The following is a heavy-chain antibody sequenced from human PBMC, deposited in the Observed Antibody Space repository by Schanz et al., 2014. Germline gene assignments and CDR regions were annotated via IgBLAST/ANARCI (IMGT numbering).Heavy chain of an antibody. Sequence: QVQLVQSGGEVKKPGASVKVSCKASGYTFTSYYMHWVRQAPGQGLEWMGRIIPILDKTNYAQKFQGRVTMTEDTSTETAYMELSGLRSGDTAVYYCATNSPFRMVRGSNAFDAWGQGTMVTVSS. D-gene: IGHD3-10*01. J-gene: IGHJ3*01. CDR2: IIPILDKT. CDR1: GYTFTSYY. CDR3: ATNSPFRMVRGSNAFDA. V-gene: IGHV1-46*03.